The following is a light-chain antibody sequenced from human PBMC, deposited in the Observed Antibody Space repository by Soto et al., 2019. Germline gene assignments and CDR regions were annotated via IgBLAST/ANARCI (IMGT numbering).Light chain of an antibody. CDR3: QYYGNSRIT. J-gene: IGKJ5*01. CDR1: QTVNSDY. CDR2: AAS. Sequence: EILLTQSPGTLSLSPGERATLSCRASQTVNSDYLTWYQQKPGQAHRLLIYAASSGATGIPDRFSGSGSETDVTLTINRLEPEDFAVYYCQYYGNSRITFGQGTRLEI. V-gene: IGKV3-20*01.